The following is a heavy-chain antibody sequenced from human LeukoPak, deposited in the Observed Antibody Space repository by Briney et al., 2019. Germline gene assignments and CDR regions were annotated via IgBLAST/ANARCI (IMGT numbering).Heavy chain of an antibody. CDR3: ARDPGANYFDY. V-gene: IGHV1-2*02. CDR1: GYTFTGYY. Sequence: ASVKVSCKASGYTFTGYYMHWVRQAPGQGLEWMGWINPKSGGTNYAQKFQDRVTMTRDTSISTASMELSRLRSDDTAVYYCARDPGANYFDYWGQGTVVTVSS. CDR2: INPKSGGT. J-gene: IGHJ4*02. D-gene: IGHD7-27*01.